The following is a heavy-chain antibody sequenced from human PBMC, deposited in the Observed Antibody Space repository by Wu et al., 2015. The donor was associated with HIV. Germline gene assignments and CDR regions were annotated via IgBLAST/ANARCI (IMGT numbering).Heavy chain of an antibody. Sequence: QVQLQESGPGLVKPSETLSLTCSVSGGSISNYFWNWIRQPAGRGLEWIGRLSHSGSTRYSPSLQSRVTMSVDTSKNQFSLKLTSVTAADTGIYFCARGGAETGGRLTPFKDLFDWVPYSDFDVWGQGTMVIVSS. CDR1: GGSISNYF. V-gene: IGHV4-4*07. CDR2: LSHSGST. D-gene: IGHD3-9*01. CDR3: ARGGAETGGRLTPFKDLFDWVPYSDFDV. J-gene: IGHJ3*01.